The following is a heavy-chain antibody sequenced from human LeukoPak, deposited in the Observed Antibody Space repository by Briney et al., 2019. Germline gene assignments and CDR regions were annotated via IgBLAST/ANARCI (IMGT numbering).Heavy chain of an antibody. CDR1: GYSISSGYY. D-gene: IGHD6-13*01. CDR2: IYHSGST. Sequence: SETLCLTCAVSGYSISSGYYWGWIRQPPGKGLEWIGSIYHSGSTYYNPSLKSRVTISVDTSKNQFSLKLSSVTAADTAVYYCAREAYSSSGYMDVWGKGTTVTVSS. V-gene: IGHV4-38-2*02. CDR3: AREAYSSSGYMDV. J-gene: IGHJ6*03.